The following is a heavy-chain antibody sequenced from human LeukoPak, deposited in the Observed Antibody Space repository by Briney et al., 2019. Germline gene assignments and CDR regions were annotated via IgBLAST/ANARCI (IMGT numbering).Heavy chain of an antibody. CDR3: ARNRGGAAAGFDP. CDR1: GGSISSGDYY. CDR2: MSYSGST. J-gene: IGHJ5*02. D-gene: IGHD6-13*01. Sequence: SETLSLTCTVSGGSISSGDYYWSWIRQPPGKGLEWIGHMSYSGSTNYNPSLKSRVTISLDTPKNQFSLKLSSVTAADTAVYYCARNRGGAAAGFDPWGQGTLVTVSS. V-gene: IGHV4-61*08.